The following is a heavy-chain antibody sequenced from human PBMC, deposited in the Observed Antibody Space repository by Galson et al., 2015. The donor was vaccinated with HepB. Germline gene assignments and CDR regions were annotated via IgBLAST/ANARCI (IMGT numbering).Heavy chain of an antibody. CDR1: GYTFTSYA. CDR3: ATDIVVVPAAISPHGTDY. J-gene: IGHJ4*02. V-gene: IGHV1-3*01. Sequence: SVKVSCKASGYTFTSYAMHWVRQAPGQRLEWMGWINAGNGNTKYSQKFQGRVTITRDTSASTAYMELSSLRSEDTAVYYCATDIVVVPAAISPHGTDYWGQG. CDR2: INAGNGNT. D-gene: IGHD2-2*01.